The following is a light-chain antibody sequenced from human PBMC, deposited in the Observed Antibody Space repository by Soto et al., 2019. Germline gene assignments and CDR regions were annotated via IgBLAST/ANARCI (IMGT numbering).Light chain of an antibody. V-gene: IGKV3D-15*01. J-gene: IGKJ5*01. CDR3: QHFKSFPIT. CDR1: QSVSSN. CDR2: GAS. Sequence: EIVMTQSPATLSVSPGARATLSCRASQSVSSNLAWYQQKHGQAPRLLIYGASSRATGIPGRFSGSGSGTDFTLTISSLQPEDFATYYCQHFKSFPITFGQGTRLEIK.